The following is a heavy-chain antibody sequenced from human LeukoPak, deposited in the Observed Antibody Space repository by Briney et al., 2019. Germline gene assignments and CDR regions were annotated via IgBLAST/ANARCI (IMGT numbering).Heavy chain of an antibody. CDR1: ASTFTSSG. D-gene: IGHD3-10*01. J-gene: IGHJ4*02. V-gene: IGHV1-18*01. CDR2: SRAYNGNT. CDR3: ARVDSSMVRGVTGDY. Sequence: GASVNLCCNASASTFTSSGISWGRQAPGQGLEWMGWSRAYNGNTNYAQKLQGSVTSTTDTSTNTAYMELKSLRSDDTGVYYCARVDSSMVRGVTGDYWGQGNLVTVSS.